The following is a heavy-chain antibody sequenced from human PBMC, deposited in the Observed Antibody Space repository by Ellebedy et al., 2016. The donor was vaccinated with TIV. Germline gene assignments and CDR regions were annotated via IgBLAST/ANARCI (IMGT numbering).Heavy chain of an antibody. CDR2: ISGSGGST. V-gene: IGHV3-23*01. Sequence: GGSLRLSXAASGFTFDDYAMHWVRQAPGKGLEWVSAISGSGGSTYYADSVKGRFTISRDNSKNTLYLQMNSLRAEDTAVYYCAKDVIRGSYSLWGQGTLVTVSS. CDR1: GFTFDDYA. J-gene: IGHJ4*02. CDR3: AKDVIRGSYSL. D-gene: IGHD1-26*01.